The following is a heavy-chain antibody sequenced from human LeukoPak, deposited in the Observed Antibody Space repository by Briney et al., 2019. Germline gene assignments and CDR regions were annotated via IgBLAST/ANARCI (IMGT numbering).Heavy chain of an antibody. CDR3: ATLTGYSSGWYS. CDR1: GFTFSSYA. V-gene: IGHV3-30*04. J-gene: IGHJ3*02. CDR2: ISYDGSNK. D-gene: IGHD6-19*01. Sequence: GRSLRLSCAASGFTFSSYAMHWVRQAPGKGLEWVAVISYDGSNKYYADSVKGRFTISRDNSKNTLYLQMNSLRAEDTAVYYCATLTGYSSGWYSWGQGTMVTVSS.